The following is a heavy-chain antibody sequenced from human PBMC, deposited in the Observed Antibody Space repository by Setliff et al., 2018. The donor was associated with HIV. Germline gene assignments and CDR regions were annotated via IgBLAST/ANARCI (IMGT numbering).Heavy chain of an antibody. CDR3: ARVGSYWSTFDY. CDR2: INTETGNP. Sequence: ASVKVSCKASGYTLTTYGISWVRQAPGQGPEWMGWINTETGNPMYAQGFTGRFVFSLDTSVSMAYLQINSLKAEDTAMYYCARVGSYWSTFDYWGQGALVTVSS. CDR1: GYTLTTYG. D-gene: IGHD1-26*01. J-gene: IGHJ4*02. V-gene: IGHV7-4-1*04.